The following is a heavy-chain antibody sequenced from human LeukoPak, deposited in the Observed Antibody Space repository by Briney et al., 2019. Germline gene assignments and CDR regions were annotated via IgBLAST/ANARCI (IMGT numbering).Heavy chain of an antibody. Sequence: ASVKVSCKASGYTFTSYYMHWVRQAPGQGLEWMGIINPSGGSTSYAQKFQGRVTMTRDTSTSTVYMELSSLRSEDTAVYYCARDFGWWELLSRFDPWGQGTLVTVSS. CDR3: ARDFGWWELLSRFDP. V-gene: IGHV1-46*03. J-gene: IGHJ5*02. CDR1: GYTFTSYY. D-gene: IGHD1-26*01. CDR2: INPSGGST.